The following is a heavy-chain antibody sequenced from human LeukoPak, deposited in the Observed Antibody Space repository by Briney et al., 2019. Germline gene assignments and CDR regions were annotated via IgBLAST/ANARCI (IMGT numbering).Heavy chain of an antibody. D-gene: IGHD2-2*01. J-gene: IGHJ5*02. Sequence: ETLSLTCTVSGGSISSDYWSWIRQPPGKGLEWIGYIYHSGSSNYNPSLKSRVTISVDTSKNQYPLNLISVTAADTAVYYCARSDNVVVPAAISGWFDPWGQGTLVTVPS. CDR3: ARSDNVVVPAAISGWFDP. CDR2: IYHSGSS. CDR1: GGSISSDY. V-gene: IGHV4-59*01.